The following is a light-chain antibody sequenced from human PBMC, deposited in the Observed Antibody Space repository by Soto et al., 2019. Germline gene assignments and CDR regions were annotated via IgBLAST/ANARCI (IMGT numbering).Light chain of an antibody. CDR3: CSSAPESTYV. CDR2: EVR. CDR1: SSDVGGYNH. V-gene: IGLV2-14*01. J-gene: IGLJ1*01. Sequence: QSVLTQPASVSGSPGQSITISCTGTSSDVGGYNHVSWYQQHPGKAPKLIIYEVRNRPSGVSSRFSGSTSGNAASLTISGLQADDEADYFCCSSAPESTYVFGTGTKLTVL.